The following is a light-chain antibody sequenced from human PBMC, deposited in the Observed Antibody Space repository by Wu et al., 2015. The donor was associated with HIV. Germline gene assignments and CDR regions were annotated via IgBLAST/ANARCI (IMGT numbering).Light chain of an antibody. CDR3: QQYNSYLLT. Sequence: DIQMTQSPSTLSASVGDRVTITCRASQSISNWLAWYQLKPGKAPKLLIYKASSLESGVPSRFSGSGSGTEFTLTISSLQPDDFATYYCQQYNSYLLTFGGGTKVEIK. CDR1: QSISNW. J-gene: IGKJ4*01. V-gene: IGKV1-5*03. CDR2: KAS.